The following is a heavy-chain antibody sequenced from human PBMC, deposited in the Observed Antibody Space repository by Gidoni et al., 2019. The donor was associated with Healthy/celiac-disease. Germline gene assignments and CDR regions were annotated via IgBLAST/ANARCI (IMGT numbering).Heavy chain of an antibody. J-gene: IGHJ4*02. Sequence: QVQLQESGPGLVKPSGTLSLTCAVSGGSISSSNWWLWVRQPPGKGLEWIGEIYHSGSTNYNPSLKSRVTISVDKSKNQVSLKLSSVTAADTAVYDCARYYYDSSGYVPYFDYWGQGTLVTVSS. CDR1: GGSISSSNW. CDR3: ARYYYDSSGYVPYFDY. D-gene: IGHD3-22*01. CDR2: IYHSGST. V-gene: IGHV4-4*02.